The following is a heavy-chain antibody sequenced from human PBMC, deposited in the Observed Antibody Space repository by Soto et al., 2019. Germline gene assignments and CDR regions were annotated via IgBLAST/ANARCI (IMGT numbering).Heavy chain of an antibody. CDR1: GGSLTGYY. V-gene: IGHV4-34*01. J-gene: IGHJ3*02. D-gene: IGHD6-19*01. Sequence: SETLSLTCVVYGGSLTGYYWSWIRQPPGRGLEWIGEINPTGSPKYNPSLMSRVTISVDTSKNQFSMKLSSVTAADMAVFYCARSREQWLVDAFDIWGQGTMVTVSS. CDR2: INPTGSP. CDR3: ARSREQWLVDAFDI.